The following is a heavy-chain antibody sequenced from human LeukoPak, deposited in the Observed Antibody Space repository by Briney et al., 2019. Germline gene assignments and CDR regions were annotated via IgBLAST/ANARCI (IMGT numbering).Heavy chain of an antibody. D-gene: IGHD3-3*01. CDR3: AKLLHSAYYDFWSGYSPDYFDY. V-gene: IGHV3-30*18. Sequence: PTGGSLRLSCAASGCTFSSYGMHWVRQAPGKGLEWVAVISYDGSNKYYADSVKGRFTISRDNSKNTLYLQMNSLRAEDTAVYYCAKLLHSAYYDFWSGYSPDYFDYWGQGTLVTVSS. J-gene: IGHJ4*02. CDR1: GCTFSSYG. CDR2: ISYDGSNK.